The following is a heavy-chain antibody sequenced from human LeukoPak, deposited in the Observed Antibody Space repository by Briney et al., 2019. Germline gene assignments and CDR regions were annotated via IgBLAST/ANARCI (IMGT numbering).Heavy chain of an antibody. CDR2: IYRSGST. CDR1: GYSISSGFY. Sequence: SETLSLTCAVSGYSISSGFYGGWIRQPPGKGLEWIGSIYRSGSTYYRPSLNSRVTISVDTSKNHFSLRLRSVTAADTAVYYCASKQWVYYYMDVWGKGTTVTVSS. J-gene: IGHJ6*03. V-gene: IGHV4-38-2*01. D-gene: IGHD1-26*01. CDR3: ASKQWVYYYMDV.